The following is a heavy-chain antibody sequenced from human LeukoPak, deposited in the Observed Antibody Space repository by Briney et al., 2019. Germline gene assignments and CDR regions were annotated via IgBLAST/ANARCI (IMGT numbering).Heavy chain of an antibody. CDR3: ARIDMDRGPLDY. J-gene: IGHJ4*02. CDR1: GVSFSGYY. CDR2: IHHGGST. V-gene: IGHV4-34*01. Sequence: PSETLSLTCGVSGVSFSGYYWTWIRQSPGKGLEWIGEIHHGGSTNYKPALNSRLTMLLDSAKKQFSLRLTSVTAADTAVYFCARIDMDRGPLDYWGQGTLVTVSS. D-gene: IGHD3-10*01.